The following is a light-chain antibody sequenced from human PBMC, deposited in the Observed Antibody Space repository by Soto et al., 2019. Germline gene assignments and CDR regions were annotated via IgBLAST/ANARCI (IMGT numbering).Light chain of an antibody. CDR1: QGISNY. Sequence: DIPMTQSPSSLSASVGDRVTITCRASQGISNYLAWYQQKPGKVPKLLIFAASTLQSRVPSRFSGSGSGTDFTLTISSLQPEDVATYYCQKYNSAPWTFGQGTKVEIK. CDR3: QKYNSAPWT. V-gene: IGKV1-27*01. CDR2: AAS. J-gene: IGKJ1*01.